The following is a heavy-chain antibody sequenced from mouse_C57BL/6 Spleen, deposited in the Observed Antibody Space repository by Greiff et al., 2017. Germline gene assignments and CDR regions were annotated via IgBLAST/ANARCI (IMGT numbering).Heavy chain of an antibody. V-gene: IGHV10-3*01. Sequence: EVHLLQPGAGLVQPKASLKLSCTASGFTFTTYAMPWVHQGPGQGLEWVGRIRRKSSNYATYYADSVKDRFTISRDDSQSMLYLQMNNLKTEDEAMYYGVRFAFDYWGQGTSVTVSS. CDR3: VRFAFDY. J-gene: IGHJ4*01. CDR2: IRRKSSNYAT. CDR1: GFTFTTYA.